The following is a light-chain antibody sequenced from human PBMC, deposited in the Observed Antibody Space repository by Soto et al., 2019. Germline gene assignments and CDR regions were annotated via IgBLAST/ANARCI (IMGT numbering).Light chain of an antibody. CDR3: QQYGSSPGT. J-gene: IGKJ2*02. V-gene: IGKV3-20*01. CDR1: QSIGSNF. CDR2: GAS. Sequence: EIVLTQSPATLSLSPGERATLSCRASQSIGSNFLAWYQQKPGQAPKLLISGASSRATGIPDRFSGSGAGTDFTLTISRLEPEDFALYSCQQYGSSPGTFGQGTKLEIK.